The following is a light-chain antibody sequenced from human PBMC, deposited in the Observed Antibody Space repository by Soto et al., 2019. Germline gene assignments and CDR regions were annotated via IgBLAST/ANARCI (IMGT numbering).Light chain of an antibody. CDR3: SSYTTPATRL. Sequence: QSALTQPASVSGSPGQSITISCTGTSRDVGAYNFVSWYQHHPGKAPQLIIYDVNNRPSGVSDRFSGSKSGNTASLTISGLQAEDEADYYCSSYTTPATRLFGGGTKVTVL. CDR2: DVN. J-gene: IGLJ2*01. V-gene: IGLV2-14*03. CDR1: SRDVGAYNF.